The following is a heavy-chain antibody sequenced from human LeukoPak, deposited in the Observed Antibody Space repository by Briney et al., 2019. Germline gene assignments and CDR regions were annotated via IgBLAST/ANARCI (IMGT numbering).Heavy chain of an antibody. CDR3: AKDPNLDYYDSSGLPPDY. CDR2: ISSSGGTT. J-gene: IGHJ4*02. D-gene: IGHD3-22*01. V-gene: IGHV3-23*01. Sequence: GGSLRLSCAASGFTFSSYVMSWVRQAPGKGLEWVSGISSSGGTTYYADSVKGRFTISRDNSKNTLYLQMNSLRAEDTAVYYCAKDPNLDYYDSSGLPPDYWGQGTLVTVSS. CDR1: GFTFSSYV.